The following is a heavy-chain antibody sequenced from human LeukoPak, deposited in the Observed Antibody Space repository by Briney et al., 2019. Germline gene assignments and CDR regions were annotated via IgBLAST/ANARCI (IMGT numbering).Heavy chain of an antibody. D-gene: IGHD6-13*01. CDR3: ARWIAAAGVDY. CDR1: GGSFSGYY. J-gene: IGHJ4*02. Sequence: PSETLSLTCAVYGGSFSGYYWSWIRQPPGKGLEWIGEINHSGSTNYNPSLKSRVTISVDTSKNQFSLKLSSVTAADTAVYYCARWIAAAGVDYWGQGTLVTVSS. CDR2: INHSGST. V-gene: IGHV4-34*01.